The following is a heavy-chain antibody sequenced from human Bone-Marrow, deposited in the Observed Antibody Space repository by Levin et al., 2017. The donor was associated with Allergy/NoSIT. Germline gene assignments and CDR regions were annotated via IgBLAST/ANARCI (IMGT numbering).Heavy chain of an antibody. Sequence: SGGSLRLSCVGSEFSFSNYWMTWVRQVPGKGLEWVANINQGGSDKAYMDSVKGRFTISRDNAKNELYLQMNSLRAEDTALYYCARDSFSALDYWGQGILVTVSS. CDR3: ARDSFSALDY. CDR2: INQGGSDK. V-gene: IGHV3-7*01. D-gene: IGHD1-26*01. CDR1: EFSFSNYW. J-gene: IGHJ4*02.